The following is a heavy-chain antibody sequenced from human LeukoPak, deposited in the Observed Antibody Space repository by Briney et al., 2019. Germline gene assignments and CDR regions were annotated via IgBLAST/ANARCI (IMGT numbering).Heavy chain of an antibody. CDR1: EYTFTSYA. CDR2: INAGNGNT. D-gene: IGHD1-26*01. CDR3: ARVGSGIVGATAPPDY. V-gene: IGHV1-3*01. J-gene: IGHJ4*02. Sequence: ASVKVSCKASEYTFTSYAMHWVRQAPGQRLEWMGWINAGNGNTKYSQKFQGRVTITRDTSASTAYMELSSLRSEDTAVYYCARVGSGIVGATAPPDYWGQGTLVTVSS.